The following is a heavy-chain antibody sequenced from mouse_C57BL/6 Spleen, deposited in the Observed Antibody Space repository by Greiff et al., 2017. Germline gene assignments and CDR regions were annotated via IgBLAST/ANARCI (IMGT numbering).Heavy chain of an antibody. CDR1: GYAFSSSW. V-gene: IGHV1-82*01. Sequence: VQLQQSGPELVKPGASVKISCKASGYAFSSSWMNWVKQRPGKGLEWIGRIYPGDGDTNYNGKFKGKATLTADKSSSTAYMQLSSLTSEDYAVYFCAGGYYYGSKGYWYFDVWGTGTTVTVSS. CDR3: AGGYYYGSKGYWYFDV. D-gene: IGHD1-1*01. J-gene: IGHJ1*03. CDR2: IYPGDGDT.